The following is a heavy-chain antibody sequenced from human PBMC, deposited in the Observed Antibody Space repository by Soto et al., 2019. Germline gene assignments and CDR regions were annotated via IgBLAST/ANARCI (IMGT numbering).Heavy chain of an antibody. J-gene: IGHJ6*02. CDR3: ARDLWVEPELYYYGMDV. Sequence: QVQLQESGPGLVRPSQTLSLTCTVSGDSISSADYYWSWNRQTPGKGLEWIGHSFYSGTTYYNPSLKSRLTISVDTSKNHFSLGLTSVTAADTAVYYCARDLWVEPELYYYGMDVWGQGTTVTVSS. D-gene: IGHD1-1*01. V-gene: IGHV4-30-4*01. CDR1: GDSISSADYY. CDR2: SFYSGTT.